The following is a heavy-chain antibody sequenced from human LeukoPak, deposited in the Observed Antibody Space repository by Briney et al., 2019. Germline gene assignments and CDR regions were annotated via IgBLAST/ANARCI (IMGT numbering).Heavy chain of an antibody. J-gene: IGHJ4*02. Sequence: GGSLRLSCVASGFTFRSYAMNGVRQAPGKGLEWVSSISGSGTYIYYADSVKGRFTISRDNTKNSVSLQMSSLRAEDTAVYYCARERGSLAYWGQGTLVTVSS. CDR3: ARERGSLAY. D-gene: IGHD3-16*01. CDR1: GFTFRSYA. CDR2: ISGSGTYI. V-gene: IGHV3-21*01.